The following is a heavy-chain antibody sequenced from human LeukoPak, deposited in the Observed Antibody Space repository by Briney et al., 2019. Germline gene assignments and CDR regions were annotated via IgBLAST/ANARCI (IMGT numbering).Heavy chain of an antibody. CDR1: GGSISTYY. Sequence: PSETLSLTCTVSGGSISTYYWSWIRQPPGKGLDWIGSFYYTGSTNYNPSLKSRVTISVDTSKNQFSLKLNSVTAADTAVYYCARQGPLTTAVTTRTNPFDYWGQGTLVTVSS. V-gene: IGHV4-59*08. CDR3: ARQGPLTTAVTTRTNPFDY. D-gene: IGHD4-11*01. J-gene: IGHJ4*02. CDR2: FYYTGST.